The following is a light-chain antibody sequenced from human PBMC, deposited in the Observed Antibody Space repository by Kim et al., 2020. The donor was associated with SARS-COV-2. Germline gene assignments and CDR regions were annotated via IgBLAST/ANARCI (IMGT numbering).Light chain of an antibody. CDR3: GTWDSSLSAVV. CDR2: DNS. CDR1: TSNIGNNF. J-gene: IGLJ2*01. V-gene: IGLV1-51*01. Sequence: RVTISGSGSTSNIGNNFVSWYQHVPVTAPKLLIYDNSDRPSGIPDRFAGSKSGTSATLGISGLQTGDEAEYYCGTWDSSLSAVVLGGGTQLTVL.